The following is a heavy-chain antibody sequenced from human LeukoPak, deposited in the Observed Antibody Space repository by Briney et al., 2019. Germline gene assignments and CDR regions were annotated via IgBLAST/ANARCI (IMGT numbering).Heavy chain of an antibody. Sequence: ASVKVSCKASGGSFSIYAINWVRQAPGQGLEWMGGIIPIFGKANYAQKFQDRVAITAVESMSTVYMELSSLRSEDTAVYYCARGWLAETTVVTPYNYWGQGTLVTVSS. CDR2: IIPIFGKA. V-gene: IGHV1-69*01. J-gene: IGHJ4*02. CDR3: ARGWLAETTVVTPYNY. CDR1: GGSFSIYA. D-gene: IGHD4-23*01.